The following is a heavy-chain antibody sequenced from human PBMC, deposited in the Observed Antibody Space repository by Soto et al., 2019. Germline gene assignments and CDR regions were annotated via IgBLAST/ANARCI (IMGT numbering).Heavy chain of an antibody. J-gene: IGHJ6*02. Sequence: GASVKVSCKASGYTFSSYDINWVRQATGQGLEWMGWMNPHSGKTGYAQKFQGRVTMTRNTSISTAYMELSSLTSEDTAVYYCARRIVPAAAGIGMDVWGQGTTGTVSS. CDR3: ARRIVPAAAGIGMDV. CDR1: GYTFSSYD. CDR2: MNPHSGKT. D-gene: IGHD2-2*01. V-gene: IGHV1-8*01.